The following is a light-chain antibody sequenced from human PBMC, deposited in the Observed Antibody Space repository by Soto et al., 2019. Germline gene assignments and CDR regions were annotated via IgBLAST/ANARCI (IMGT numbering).Light chain of an antibody. V-gene: IGKV3-15*01. J-gene: IGKJ2*01. CDR1: QFIGNN. CDR2: AAS. Sequence: LTQSPATLSVSPGDTATLFCRDSQFIGNNLAWYQQRPGQAPRLLIYAASTRATGIPARFSGSGSGTEFTLTISSLQSEDFAVYYCQQYYNWPRTFGQGTKVDIK. CDR3: QQYYNWPRT.